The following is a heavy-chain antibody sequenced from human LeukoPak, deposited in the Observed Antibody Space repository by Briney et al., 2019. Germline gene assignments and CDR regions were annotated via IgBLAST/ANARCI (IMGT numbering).Heavy chain of an antibody. Sequence: GPSLRISSTASGFSFSDEDMDWSGRALWKGLKLVGRSRNKADSETTVYAASGYGRFSISRDDSKSTLYLQKNSLKTEDTAMYYCTRGGLHGGSAPFDYWGRGTLVTGSS. CDR1: GFSFSDED. V-gene: IGHV3-72*01. CDR2: SRNKADSETT. CDR3: TRGGLHGGSAPFDY. J-gene: IGHJ4*02. D-gene: IGHD2-15*01.